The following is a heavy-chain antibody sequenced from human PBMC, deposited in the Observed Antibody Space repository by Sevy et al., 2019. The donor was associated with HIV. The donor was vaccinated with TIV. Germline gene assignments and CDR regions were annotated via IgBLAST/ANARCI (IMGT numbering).Heavy chain of an antibody. Sequence: ASVKVSCKTSGYSFSSYYMNWVRQAPGQGLELLGIINTSGGATNYARKVLGRVTMTRDTSTSTVYMELSSLRSEDTAVYYCARDQGGRGRQGFDYWGQGTLVTVSS. CDR3: ARDQGGRGRQGFDY. CDR2: INTSGGAT. D-gene: IGHD2-15*01. V-gene: IGHV1-46*01. J-gene: IGHJ4*02. CDR1: GYSFSSYY.